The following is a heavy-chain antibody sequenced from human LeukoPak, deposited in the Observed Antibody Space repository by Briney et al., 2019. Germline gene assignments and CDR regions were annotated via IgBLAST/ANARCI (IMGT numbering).Heavy chain of an antibody. Sequence: GGSLRLSCAASGFTFSSYSMNWVRQAPGQGLEWVSSISSSSSYIYYADSVKGRFTISRDNAKNSLYLQMNSLRAEDTAVYYCARDSGYSGYDFDYWGQGTLVTVSS. D-gene: IGHD5-12*01. V-gene: IGHV3-21*01. J-gene: IGHJ4*02. CDR3: ARDSGYSGYDFDY. CDR1: GFTFSSYS. CDR2: ISSSSSYI.